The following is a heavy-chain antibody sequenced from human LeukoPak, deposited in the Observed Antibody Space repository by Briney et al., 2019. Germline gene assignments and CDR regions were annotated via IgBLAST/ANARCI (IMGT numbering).Heavy chain of an antibody. CDR1: GGSISSYY. J-gene: IGHJ3*02. CDR2: LYYSGST. V-gene: IGHV4-59*01. Sequence: PSGTLSLTCTVSGGSISSYYWSCIRQPPGKGLEWIGYLYYSGSTNYNPSLKSRGTISLDTSKNQFSLKLSSVTAADTAVYYCARDNPPDAFDIWGQGTRVTVSS. CDR3: ARDNPPDAFDI. D-gene: IGHD1-14*01.